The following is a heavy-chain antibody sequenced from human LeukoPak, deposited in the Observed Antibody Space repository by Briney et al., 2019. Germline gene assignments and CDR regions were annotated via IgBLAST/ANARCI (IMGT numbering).Heavy chain of an antibody. J-gene: IGHJ4*02. CDR2: MNPNSGNT. Sequence: ASVKVSCKASGYTFTSYDINWVRQATGQGLEWMGWMNPNSGNTGYAQKLQGRVTMTTDTSTSTAYMELRSLRSDDTAVYYCARGPQLSFRFTYYYDSSGYSVDYWGQGTLVTVSS. CDR1: GYTFTSYD. D-gene: IGHD3-22*01. CDR3: ARGPQLSFRFTYYYDSSGYSVDY. V-gene: IGHV1-8*01.